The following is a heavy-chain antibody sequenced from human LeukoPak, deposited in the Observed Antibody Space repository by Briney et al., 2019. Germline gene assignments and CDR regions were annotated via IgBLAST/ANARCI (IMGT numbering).Heavy chain of an antibody. CDR1: GGSISSGGYY. V-gene: IGHV4-31*03. Sequence: PSETLSLTCTVSGGSISSGGYYWSWIRQHPGKGLEWIGYIYHSGSTYYNPSLKSRVTISVDTSKNQFSLKLSSVTAADTAVYYCARVRVNCSSTSCYIRDAFDIWGQGTMVTVSS. CDR2: IYHSGST. J-gene: IGHJ3*02. D-gene: IGHD2-2*02. CDR3: ARVRVNCSSTSCYIRDAFDI.